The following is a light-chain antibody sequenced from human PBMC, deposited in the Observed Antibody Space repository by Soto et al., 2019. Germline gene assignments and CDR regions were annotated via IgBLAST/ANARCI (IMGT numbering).Light chain of an antibody. CDR2: AAS. CDR3: LQHSTYPWT. V-gene: IGKV1-17*01. CDR1: QDIRND. J-gene: IGKJ1*01. Sequence: DIQMTQSPSSLSASVGDRVTITCRASQDIRNDFSWYQQKPGRAPKRLIYAASALQSGVPSRFSGDGSGTEFPLTISSLQSEDFATYYCLQHSTYPWTFGPGTKVDLK.